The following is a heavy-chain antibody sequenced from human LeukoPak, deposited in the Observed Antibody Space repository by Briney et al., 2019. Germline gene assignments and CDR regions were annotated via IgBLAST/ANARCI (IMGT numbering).Heavy chain of an antibody. CDR1: GGSFNDYY. CDR2: INHSGST. J-gene: IGHJ4*02. V-gene: IGHV4-34*01. D-gene: IGHD3-22*01. Sequence: PSETLSLTCAAYGGSFNDYYWSWIRQPPGKGLEWIGEINHSGSTNYNPSLKSRVTISVDTSKNQFSLKLSSVTAADTAVYYCTSRNYYDSSGYYYFDYWGRGTLVTVSS. CDR3: TSRNYYDSSGYYYFDY.